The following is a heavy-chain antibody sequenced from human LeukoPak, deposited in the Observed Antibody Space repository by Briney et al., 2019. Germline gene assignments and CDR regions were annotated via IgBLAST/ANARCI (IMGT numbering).Heavy chain of an antibody. CDR2: ISAHNGNT. D-gene: IGHD2-15*01. J-gene: IGHJ4*02. CDR1: GYTFTSYS. CDR3: ARASYCSGGSCYSDY. Sequence: ASVKVSCKASGYTFTSYSISWVRQAPGQGLERMGWISAHNGNTIYAQKVKGRVTMTTDTSTSTAYMELRSLKSDDTAVYYRARASYCSGGSCYSDYWGQGTLVTVSS. V-gene: IGHV1-18*01.